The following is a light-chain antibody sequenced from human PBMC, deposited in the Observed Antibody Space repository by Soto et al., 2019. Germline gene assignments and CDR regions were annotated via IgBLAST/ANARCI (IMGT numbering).Light chain of an antibody. CDR1: SSDVGSYNY. J-gene: IGLJ2*01. CDR3: SSYTRSSTLV. V-gene: IGLV2-14*03. Sequence: QSALTQPASVSGSPGQWITFSCTGTSSDVGSYNYVSWYQQHPGKAPKLMIYDVSNRPLGISNRFSGSKSGNTASLTISGLQAEDEADYYCSSYTRSSTLVFGGGTKVTVL. CDR2: DVS.